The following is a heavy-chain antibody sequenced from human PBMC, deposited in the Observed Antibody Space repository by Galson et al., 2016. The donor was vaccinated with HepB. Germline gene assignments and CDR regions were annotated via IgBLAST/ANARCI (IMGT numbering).Heavy chain of an antibody. J-gene: IGHJ4*02. CDR3: VRGGGHSWYDY. V-gene: IGHV1-3*04. D-gene: IGHD6-13*01. CDR2: INTGNGDT. CDR1: GYTFASYA. Sequence: SVKVSCKASGYTFASYAMHWVRQAPGQRLEWMGWINTGNGDTKYSQKFQGRVTITRDTSASAIYMELSSLTYEDRAVYYCVRGGGHSWYDYWGQGTLVTVSS.